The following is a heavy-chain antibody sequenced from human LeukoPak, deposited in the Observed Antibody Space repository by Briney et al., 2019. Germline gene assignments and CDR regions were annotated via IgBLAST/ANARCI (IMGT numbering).Heavy chain of an antibody. J-gene: IGHJ4*02. CDR3: ARMYYYGSGSYSNSAHFDY. CDR1: GGTFSSYA. V-gene: IGHV1-69*05. D-gene: IGHD3-10*01. CDR2: NIPIFGTA. Sequence: SVKVSCKASGGTFSSYAISWVRQAPGQGLEWMGGNIPIFGTANYAQKFQGRVTITTDESTSTAYMELSSLRSEDTAVYYCARMYYYGSGSYSNSAHFDYWGQGTLVTVSS.